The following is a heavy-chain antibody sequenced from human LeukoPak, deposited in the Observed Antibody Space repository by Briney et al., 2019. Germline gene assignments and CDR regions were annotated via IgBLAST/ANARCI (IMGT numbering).Heavy chain of an antibody. CDR2: LRGSVSAI. CDR1: ELTLSSYA. V-gene: IGHV3-23*01. J-gene: IGHJ3*02. D-gene: IGHD5-24*01. CDR3: AKQLGDGGADAFDI. Sequence: PGGSLILSCASSELTLSSYAMSWVRQAPGKGLEWVSTLRGSVSAICYADPVKGRFTFSRDNSKNTLYLQMNSLRADDTAVYYCAKQLGDGGADAFDIWGQGTMVTVSS.